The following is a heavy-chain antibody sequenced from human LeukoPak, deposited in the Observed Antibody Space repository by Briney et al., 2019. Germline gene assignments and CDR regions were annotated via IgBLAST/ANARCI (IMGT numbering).Heavy chain of an antibody. CDR1: GGSISSGDYY. D-gene: IGHD2-21*02. J-gene: IGHJ4*02. CDR3: ARIWWGRDPYYFDY. Sequence: SETLSLTCTVSGGSISSGDYYWSWIRQPPGKGLEWIGYIYYSGSTYYNPSLKSRVTISVDTSKNQFSLKLSSVTAADTAVYYCARIWWGRDPYYFDYWGQGTLVTVSS. CDR2: IYYSGST. V-gene: IGHV4-30-4*08.